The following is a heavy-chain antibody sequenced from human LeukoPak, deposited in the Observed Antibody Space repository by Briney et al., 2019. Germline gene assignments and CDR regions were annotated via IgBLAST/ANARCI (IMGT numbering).Heavy chain of an antibody. V-gene: IGHV3-33*01. CDR2: IWYDGSNK. D-gene: IGHD3-10*01. CDR3: ARGSYYYGRSFDY. J-gene: IGHJ4*02. CDR1: GFTFSSYG. Sequence: GRSLRLSCAASGFTFSSYGMHWVRQAPGKGLEWVAVIWYDGSNKYYADSVKGRFTISRDNSKNTLYLQMNSLRAEDTAVYYCARGSYYYGRSFDYWGQGTLVTVSS.